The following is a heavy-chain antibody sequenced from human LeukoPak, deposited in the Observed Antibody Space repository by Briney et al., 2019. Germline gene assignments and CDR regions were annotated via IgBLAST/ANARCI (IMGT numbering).Heavy chain of an antibody. CDR1: GYSFTGYY. J-gene: IGHJ5*02. CDR3: ARDMLLWFGELKISNWFDP. D-gene: IGHD3-10*01. V-gene: IGHV1-2*04. Sequence: ASVKVSCKASGYSFTGYYIHWMRQAPGQGLEWMGWVNPASGGTKYAQKFQGWVTMTRDTSISTAYMELSRLRSDDTAVYYCARDMLLWFGELKISNWFDPWGQGTLVTVSS. CDR2: VNPASGGT.